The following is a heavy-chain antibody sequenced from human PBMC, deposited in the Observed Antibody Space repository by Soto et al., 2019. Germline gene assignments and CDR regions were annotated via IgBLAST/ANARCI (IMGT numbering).Heavy chain of an antibody. J-gene: IGHJ4*02. V-gene: IGHV1-18*01. CDR2: ISAYNGNT. D-gene: IGHD6-13*01. Sequence: ASVKVSCKASGYTFTSYGISWVRQAPGQGLEWMGWISAYNGNTNYAQKLQGRVTMTTDTSTSTAYMELRSLRSDDTAVYYCAREKESSSWYGPCYYFDYWGQGTLVTVSS. CDR1: GYTFTSYG. CDR3: AREKESSSWYGPCYYFDY.